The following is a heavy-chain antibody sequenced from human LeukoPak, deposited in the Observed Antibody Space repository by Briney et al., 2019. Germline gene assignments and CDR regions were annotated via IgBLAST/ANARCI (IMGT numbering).Heavy chain of an antibody. CDR3: ARPKWGRGSSSNYYYYMDV. V-gene: IGHV1-18*04. CDR2: ISAYNGNT. Sequence: ASVKVSCKASGYTFTGYYMHWVRQAPGQGLEWMGWISAYNGNTNYAQKLQGRVTMTTDTSTSTAYMELRSLRSDDTAVYYCARPKWGRGSSSNYYYYMDVWGKGTTVTVSS. J-gene: IGHJ6*03. D-gene: IGHD6-13*01. CDR1: GYTFTGYY.